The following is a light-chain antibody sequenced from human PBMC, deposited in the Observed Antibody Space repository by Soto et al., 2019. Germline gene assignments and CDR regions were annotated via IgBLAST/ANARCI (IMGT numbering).Light chain of an antibody. CDR3: QQANRFPLT. Sequence: EIVLTQSPGTLSLSPGERATLSCRASQSVSSSYLAWYQQKPGQAPRLLIYGASSRATGIPDRFSGSGSGTDFTLTISSLHPEDFATYYCQQANRFPLTFGGGPKVEIK. CDR2: GAS. CDR1: QSVSSSY. J-gene: IGKJ4*01. V-gene: IGKV3-20*01.